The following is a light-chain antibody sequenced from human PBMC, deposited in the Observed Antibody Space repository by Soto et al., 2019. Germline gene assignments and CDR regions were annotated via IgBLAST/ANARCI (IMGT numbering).Light chain of an antibody. CDR1: QSVSRW. V-gene: IGKV1-5*03. CDR2: KAS. J-gene: IGKJ1*01. CDR3: QHYNSYSEA. Sequence: DIQMTQSPSTLSGSVGDIVTSRWLPRQSVSRWLAWYQQKPGKAPKLLIYKASTLKSGVPSRFSGSGSGTEFTLTISSLQPDDFATYYCQHYNSYSEAFGQGTKVDIK.